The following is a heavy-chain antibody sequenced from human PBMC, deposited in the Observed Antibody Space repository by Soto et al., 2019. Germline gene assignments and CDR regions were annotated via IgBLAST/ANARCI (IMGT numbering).Heavy chain of an antibody. D-gene: IGHD6-6*01. CDR1: GFTFTSSA. V-gene: IGHV1-58*01. Sequence: ASVKVSCKXSGFTFTSSAVQWVRQARGQRLEWIGWIVVGSGNTNYAQKFQERVTITRDMSTSTAYMELSSLRSEDTAVYYCAADYGYSSSSGTFDIWGQGTMVTVSS. CDR3: AADYGYSSSSGTFDI. CDR2: IVVGSGNT. J-gene: IGHJ3*02.